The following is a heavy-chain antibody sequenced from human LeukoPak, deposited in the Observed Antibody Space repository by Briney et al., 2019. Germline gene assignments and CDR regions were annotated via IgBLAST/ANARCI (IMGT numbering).Heavy chain of an antibody. V-gene: IGHV3-66*01. CDR2: IYSGGST. J-gene: IGHJ4*02. D-gene: IGHD4-23*01. CDR1: GFTVSSNY. CDR3: ARTNGHGGNFFDY. Sequence: GGSLRLSCAASGFTVSSNYMSWVRQAPGKGLEWVSVIYSGGSTYYADSVKGRFTISRDNSKNTLYLQMNNLRAEDTAVYFCARTNGHGGNFFDYWGQGTLVTVSS.